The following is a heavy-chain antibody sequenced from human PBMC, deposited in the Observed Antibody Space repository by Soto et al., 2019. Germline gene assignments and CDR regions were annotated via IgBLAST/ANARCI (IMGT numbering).Heavy chain of an antibody. V-gene: IGHV1-69*13. CDR2: IIPIFGTA. J-gene: IGHJ4*02. D-gene: IGHD2-2*01. CDR3: ANLGYCSSTSCSSSAIDY. Sequence: ASVKVSCKASGGTFSSYAISWVRQAPGQGLEWMGGIIPIFGTANYAQKFQGRVTITADESTSTAYMELSSLRSEDTAVYYCANLGYCSSTSCSSSAIDYWGQGTLVTVSS. CDR1: GGTFSSYA.